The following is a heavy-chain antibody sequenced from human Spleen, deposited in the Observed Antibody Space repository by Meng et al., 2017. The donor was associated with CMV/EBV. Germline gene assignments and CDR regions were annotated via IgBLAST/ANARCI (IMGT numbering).Heavy chain of an antibody. CDR1: GFTFSGYG. CDR3: ARARGVPAGSYYFDF. CDR2: ISSAGTYI. D-gene: IGHD2-2*01. V-gene: IGHV3-21*01. J-gene: IGHJ4*02. Sequence: SGFTFSGYGLSWVRQAPGKGLEWVSSISSAGTYIYYGNSLKGRFTISRDNAKNSLYLQMKSLRADDTAIYYCARARGVPAGSYYFDFWGRGTLVTVSS.